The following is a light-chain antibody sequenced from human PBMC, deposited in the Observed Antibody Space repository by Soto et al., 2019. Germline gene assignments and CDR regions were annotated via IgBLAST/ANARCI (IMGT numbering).Light chain of an antibody. CDR1: SGSIASNY. CDR3: QSYDNNNWV. Sequence: NFMLTQPHSVSESPGKTVTISCTRSSGSIASNYVQWYQQRPGSSPTPVIYEDNRRPSGVPDRFSASIDRSSNSASLTISGLKTEDEADYYCQSYDNNNWVFGGGTKVTVL. CDR2: EDN. V-gene: IGLV6-57*01. J-gene: IGLJ3*02.